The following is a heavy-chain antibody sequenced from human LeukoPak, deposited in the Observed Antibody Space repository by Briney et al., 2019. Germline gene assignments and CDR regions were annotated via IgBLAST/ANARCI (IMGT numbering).Heavy chain of an antibody. CDR3: RVTYYGSGSYWFDY. Sequence: PGGSLRLSCAASGFTFSSYAMHWVRQAPGKGLEGVAVISYDGSNKYYADSVKGRFTISRDNSKNTLYLQMNSLRAEDTAVYYCRVTYYGSGSYWFDYWGQGTLVTVSS. D-gene: IGHD3-10*01. J-gene: IGHJ4*02. V-gene: IGHV3-30*04. CDR2: ISYDGSNK. CDR1: GFTFSSYA.